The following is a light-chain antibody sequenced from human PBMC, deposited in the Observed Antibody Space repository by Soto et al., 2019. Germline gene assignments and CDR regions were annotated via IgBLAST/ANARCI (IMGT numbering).Light chain of an antibody. CDR1: QSVSGSF. V-gene: IGKV3-20*01. Sequence: EIVFTQSPVTLSLSPVERATLFCSASQSVSGSFLAWYQQKPGQAPRLLMYGASSRATGIPDRFSGGGSGTDFTLTINRLEPEDFALYYCQQYGSSPPTFGQGTKVDIK. J-gene: IGKJ1*01. CDR3: QQYGSSPPT. CDR2: GAS.